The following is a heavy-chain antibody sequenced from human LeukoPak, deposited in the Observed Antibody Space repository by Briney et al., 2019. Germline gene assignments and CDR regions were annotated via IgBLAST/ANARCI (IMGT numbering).Heavy chain of an antibody. Sequence: PSETLSLTCTVSGGSISIATFYWGWIRQPPGKGLEWLGSIYYSGSTYYNPSLKSRVTMSVDTSNNQFSLKLTSVTAADTAVYYCARLHFGDLGYWGQGTLVTVSS. V-gene: IGHV4-39*01. J-gene: IGHJ4*02. CDR2: IYYSGST. CDR3: ARLHFGDLGY. D-gene: IGHD4-17*01. CDR1: GGSISIATFY.